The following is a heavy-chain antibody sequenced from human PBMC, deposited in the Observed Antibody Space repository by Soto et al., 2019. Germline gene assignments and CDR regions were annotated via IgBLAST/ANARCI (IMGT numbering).Heavy chain of an antibody. CDR1: GATFSSYA. J-gene: IGHJ5*02. V-gene: IGHV1-69*13. CDR3: ARETARLTYNWFDP. CDR2: IIPIFGTA. D-gene: IGHD6-6*01. Sequence: SVKVSCKASGATFSSYAISWVRQAPGQGLEWMGGIIPIFGTANYAQKFQGRVTITADESTSTAYMELSSLSSEDTAVYYCARETARLTYNWFDPWGQGTLVTVSS.